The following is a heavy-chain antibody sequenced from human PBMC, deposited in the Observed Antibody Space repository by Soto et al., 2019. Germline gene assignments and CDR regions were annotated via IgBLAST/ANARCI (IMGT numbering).Heavy chain of an antibody. J-gene: IGHJ6*02. CDR2: IYYSGST. V-gene: IGHV4-31*03. CDR1: GGSISSGGNY. CDR3: ARDFIGWVMAGPYGMHV. D-gene: IGHD6-19*01. Sequence: PSETLSLSCTVSGGSISSGGNYWSWIRQHPGKGLEWIGYIYYSGSTYYNPSLKSRVTISVDTSKNQFSLKLSSVTAADTAVYYCARDFIGWVMAGPYGMHVWGQGTTVTVSS.